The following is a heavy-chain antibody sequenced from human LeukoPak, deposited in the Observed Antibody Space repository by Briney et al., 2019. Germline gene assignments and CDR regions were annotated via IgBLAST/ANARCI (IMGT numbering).Heavy chain of an antibody. V-gene: IGHV4-39*07. CDR3: ARVPVRYCGGGSCYAADY. J-gene: IGHJ4*02. D-gene: IGHD2-15*01. Sequence: SETLSLTCTVSGGSISSSSYYWGWIRQPPGKGLEWIGSIYFSGTTYYNPSLQSRVTISVDTAKNQFSLKVTSVTAADTAVYYCARVPVRYCGGGSCYAADYWGQGTLVTVSS. CDR2: IYFSGTT. CDR1: GGSISSSSYY.